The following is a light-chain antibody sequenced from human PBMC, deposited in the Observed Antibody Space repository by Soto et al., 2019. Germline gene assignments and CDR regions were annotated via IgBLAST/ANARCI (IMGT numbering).Light chain of an antibody. Sequence: IVMTQSPATLSVSPWERATLSCRASQSVNNNLAWYQQKPGQAPRLLIYGASSSATGIPARSSGSGSGTEFTLTITSLQSEDFAVYFCQQYNNWPPLYTFGQVTKLEIK. CDR2: GAS. CDR1: QSVNNN. J-gene: IGKJ2*01. V-gene: IGKV3-15*01. CDR3: QQYNNWPPLYT.